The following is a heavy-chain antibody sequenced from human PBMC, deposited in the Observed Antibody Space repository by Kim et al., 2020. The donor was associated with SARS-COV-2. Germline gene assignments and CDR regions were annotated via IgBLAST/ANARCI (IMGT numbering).Heavy chain of an antibody. V-gene: IGHV4-34*01. CDR2: INHAGIT. CDR3: ARGNYSNYGSHYYSGVDV. Sequence: SETLSLTCAVSGGSFSGYYWSWIRQSPGKGLEWIGEINHAGITNYNPSLKSRVTISVDASNNPFSLRLISVTAADTAVYYCARGNYSNYGSHYYSGVDVWGPGTTVTVPS. CDR1: GGSFSGYY. D-gene: IGHD4-4*01. J-gene: IGHJ6*02.